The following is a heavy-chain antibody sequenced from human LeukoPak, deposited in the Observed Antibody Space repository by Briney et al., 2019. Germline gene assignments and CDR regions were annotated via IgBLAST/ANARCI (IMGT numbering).Heavy chain of an antibody. J-gene: IGHJ5*02. V-gene: IGHV4-4*07. CDR1: GGSLTNYY. CDR3: ARAYGDYNWFDP. CDR2: IYTSGST. D-gene: IGHD4-17*01. Sequence: PSETLSLTCTVSGGSLTNYYRSWIRQPAGKGLEWIGRIYTSGSTNYNPSLKTRVTMSVDTSKKQFSLNLSSVTAADTAVYYCARAYGDYNWFDPWGQGTLVTVSS.